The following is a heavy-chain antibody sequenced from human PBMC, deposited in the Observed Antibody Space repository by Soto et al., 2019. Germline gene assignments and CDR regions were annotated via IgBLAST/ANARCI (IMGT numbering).Heavy chain of an antibody. J-gene: IGHJ6*02. CDR1: GFTFSDYW. CDR2: IKGDGSTT. D-gene: IGHD3-10*01. V-gene: IGHV3-74*01. Sequence: EVQLVESGGGLVQPGGSLRLSCAASGFTFSDYWIHWVRQAPGKGLMWVSRIKGDGSTTKYADSVKGRFTVSRDNAKNTLYLQMNSLRAEDTALYYCARAIRGHYGKDVWGQGTTVSVSS. CDR3: ARAIRGHYGKDV.